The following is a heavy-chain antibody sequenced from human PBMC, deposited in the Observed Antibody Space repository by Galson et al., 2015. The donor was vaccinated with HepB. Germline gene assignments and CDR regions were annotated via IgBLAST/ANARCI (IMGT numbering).Heavy chain of an antibody. CDR2: ISYDGSNK. Sequence: SLRLSCAASGFTFSSYAMHWVRQAPGKGLEWVAVISYDGSNKYYADSVKGRFTISRDNSKNTLYLQMNSLRAEDTAVYYCARVRGITIFGESDYWGQGTLVTVSS. V-gene: IGHV3-30-3*01. CDR3: ARVRGITIFGESDY. CDR1: GFTFSSYA. J-gene: IGHJ4*02. D-gene: IGHD3-3*01.